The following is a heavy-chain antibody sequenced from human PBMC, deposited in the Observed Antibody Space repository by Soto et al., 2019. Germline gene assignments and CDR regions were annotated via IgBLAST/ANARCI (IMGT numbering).Heavy chain of an antibody. CDR3: ARHRRETGTYAQPLDY. Sequence: SETLSLTCTVPGGSISSSSYYWGWVRHPPGKGLEWIGAISYGGSTYHNPSLRSRVTISVGTSKSQFSLDLTSVTAADTAVYYCARHRRETGTYAQPLDYWGQGTLVTVSS. CDR1: GGSISSSSYY. D-gene: IGHD1-1*01. V-gene: IGHV4-39*01. J-gene: IGHJ4*02. CDR2: ISYGGST.